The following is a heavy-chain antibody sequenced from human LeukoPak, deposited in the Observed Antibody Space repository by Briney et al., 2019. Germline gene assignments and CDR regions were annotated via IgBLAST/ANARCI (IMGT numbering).Heavy chain of an antibody. CDR2: IYYSGST. Sequence: SETLSLTCAVYGGSFSGYYWSWIRQPPGKGLEWIGSIYYSGSTYYNPSLKSRVTISVDTSKNQFSLKLSSVTAADTAVYYCARHRYCSSTSCYIPYWYFDLWGRGTLVTVSS. V-gene: IGHV4-34*01. CDR1: GGSFSGYY. D-gene: IGHD2-2*02. CDR3: ARHRYCSSTSCYIPYWYFDL. J-gene: IGHJ2*01.